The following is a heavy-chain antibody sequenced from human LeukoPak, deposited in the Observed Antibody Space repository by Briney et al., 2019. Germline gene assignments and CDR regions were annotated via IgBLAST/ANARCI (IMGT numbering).Heavy chain of an antibody. Sequence: GGSLRLSCTASGFTFSSFEMNWVRQAPGKGLEWVSHITSSGSARYYADSVKGRFTISRGNAKNSLYLQMNSLRAEDTAVYYCARVGYSSTWVFDYWGQGTLVTVSS. D-gene: IGHD6-13*01. CDR1: GFTFSSFE. J-gene: IGHJ4*02. CDR3: ARVGYSSTWVFDY. CDR2: ITSSGSAR. V-gene: IGHV3-48*03.